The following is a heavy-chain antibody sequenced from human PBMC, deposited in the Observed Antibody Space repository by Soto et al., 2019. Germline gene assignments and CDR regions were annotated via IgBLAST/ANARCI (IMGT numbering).Heavy chain of an antibody. CDR2: IHQSGDT. CDR1: GDSVSNGNW. J-gene: IGHJ4*02. V-gene: IGHV4-4*02. CDR3: ATRTSVFGIVASY. D-gene: IGHD3-3*01. Sequence: QVQLKESGPGLVTPWGTLSLTCAVSGDSVSNGNWWCWVRQPPGRGLEWVGEIHQSGDTNYNPSLRSRVTVSADRSNSHYSLRLNSVTAADTAMYYCATRTSVFGIVASYWGQGILVTVSS.